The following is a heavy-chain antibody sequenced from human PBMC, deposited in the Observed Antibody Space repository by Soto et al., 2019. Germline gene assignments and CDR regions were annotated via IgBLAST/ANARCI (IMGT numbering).Heavy chain of an antibody. Sequence: PGGSLRLSCAASGFTFRSYGMHWVRQAPGKGLEWVAIILYDGSDKYYGDSVKGRFTISRDNSNNTLYLQMNSLRAEDTAVYYCARVVGSGSYFSYYYGMDVWGQGTTVTGSS. CDR1: GFTFRSYG. J-gene: IGHJ6*02. CDR3: ARVVGSGSYFSYYYGMDV. D-gene: IGHD3-10*01. V-gene: IGHV3-33*01. CDR2: ILYDGSDK.